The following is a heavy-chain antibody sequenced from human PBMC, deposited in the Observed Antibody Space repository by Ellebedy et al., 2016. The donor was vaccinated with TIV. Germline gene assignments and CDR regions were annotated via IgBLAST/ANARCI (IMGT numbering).Heavy chain of an antibody. J-gene: IGHJ6*02. Sequence: PGGSLRLSCAASGFTFSSYDMHRVRRAPGKGLEWVAVISYDESEKFYVDSVKGRFTISRDNSKKTLSLQMNSLRAEDTAVYYCAKSLLGGAAGRVYYYGMDVWGRGTTVSVSS. D-gene: IGHD6-13*01. CDR2: ISYDESEK. CDR1: GFTFSSYD. V-gene: IGHV3-30*18. CDR3: AKSLLGGAAGRVYYYGMDV.